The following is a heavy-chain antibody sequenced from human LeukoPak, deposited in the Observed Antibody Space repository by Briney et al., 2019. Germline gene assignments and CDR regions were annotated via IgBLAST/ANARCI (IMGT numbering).Heavy chain of an antibody. V-gene: IGHV3-21*01. CDR3: ARDGDTYGDYHYFDY. J-gene: IGHJ4*02. Sequence: GGSLRLSCAASGFTFSSYSMNWVRQAPGKGLEWVSSISSSSSYIYYADSVKGRFTISRDNAKNSLYLQMNSLRAEDTAVYYCARDGDTYGDYHYFDYWGQGTRVTVSS. CDR2: ISSSSSYI. CDR1: GFTFSSYS. D-gene: IGHD4-17*01.